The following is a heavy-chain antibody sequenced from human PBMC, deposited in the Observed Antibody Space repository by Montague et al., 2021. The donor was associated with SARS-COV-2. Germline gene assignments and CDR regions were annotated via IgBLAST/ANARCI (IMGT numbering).Heavy chain of an antibody. CDR1: GGSFSGDGSFSGYY. Sequence: SETLSLTCAVYGGSFSGDGSFSGYYWSWIRQPPGKGLEWIGEINHGGTTNYNPSLKSRVIISVDTSKNQFYLKLRSVTAADTAVYYCARAIQTTPLMVVIAIPRPFYYFDYWGQGTLVTVSS. CDR3: ARAIQTTPLMVVIAIPRPFYYFDY. D-gene: IGHD2-21*01. J-gene: IGHJ4*02. CDR2: INHGGTT. V-gene: IGHV4-34*01.